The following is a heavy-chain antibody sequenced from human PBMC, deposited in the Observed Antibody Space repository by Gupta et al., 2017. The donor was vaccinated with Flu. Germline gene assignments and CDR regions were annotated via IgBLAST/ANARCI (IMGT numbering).Heavy chain of an antibody. CDR1: GGSFSGYY. Sequence: QVQLQQWGAGLLKPSETLSLTSAVYGGSFSGYYWSWIRQPPGRVLHWIGEINHSGSTNYNPSLKSRVTISVDTSKNQFSLKLSSVTAADTAVYYCARVFGGGYCSSTSCPRGYYYGMDVWGQGTTVTVSS. V-gene: IGHV4-34*01. CDR3: ARVFGGGYCSSTSCPRGYYYGMDV. D-gene: IGHD2-2*01. CDR2: INHSGST. J-gene: IGHJ6*02.